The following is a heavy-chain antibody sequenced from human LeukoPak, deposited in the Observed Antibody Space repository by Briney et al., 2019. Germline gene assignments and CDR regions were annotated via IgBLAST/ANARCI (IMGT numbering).Heavy chain of an antibody. CDR3: ASYQLPTLDYYYYYYMDV. J-gene: IGHJ6*03. CDR2: IKQDGGEK. D-gene: IGHD2-2*01. CDR1: GFTFSSYW. Sequence: PGGSLRLSCAASGFTFSSYWMSWVRQAPGKGLEWVANIKQDGGEKYYVDSVKGRFTISRDNAKNSLYLQMNSLRAEDTAVYYCASYQLPTLDYYYYYYMDVWGKGTTVTVSS. V-gene: IGHV3-7*01.